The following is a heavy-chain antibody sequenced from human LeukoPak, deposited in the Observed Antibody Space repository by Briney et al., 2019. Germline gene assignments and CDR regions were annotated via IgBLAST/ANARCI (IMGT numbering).Heavy chain of an antibody. CDR2: INHSGST. J-gene: IGHJ5*02. Sequence: ETLSLTFAVYGGSFSGYYWSWIRQPPGKGLKWMGEINHSGSTNYNPSLKSRVTISVDTSKNQFSLKLSSVTAADTAVYYCARGSPRSDYYGSGWFDPWGQGTLVTVSS. V-gene: IGHV4-34*01. CDR3: ARGSPRSDYYGSGWFDP. D-gene: IGHD3-10*01. CDR1: GGSFSGYY.